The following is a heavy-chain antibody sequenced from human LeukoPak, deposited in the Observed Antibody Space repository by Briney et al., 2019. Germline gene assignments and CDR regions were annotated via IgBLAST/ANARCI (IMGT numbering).Heavy chain of an antibody. D-gene: IGHD1-20*01. J-gene: IGHJ4*02. CDR3: ARELSITGTTRPNDY. V-gene: IGHV3-7*01. Sequence: GGSLRLSCAASGFTFSSYWMSWVRQAPGKGLEWVTNIKQDGSEKNYVDSVKGRFTISRDNAKNSMYLQMNSLRAEDTAVYYCARELSITGTTRPNDYWGQGALVTVSS. CDR1: GFTFSSYW. CDR2: IKQDGSEK.